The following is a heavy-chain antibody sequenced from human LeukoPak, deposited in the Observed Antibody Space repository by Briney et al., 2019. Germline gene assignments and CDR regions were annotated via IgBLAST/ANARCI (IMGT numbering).Heavy chain of an antibody. J-gene: IGHJ4*02. CDR2: INSDGSST. CDR3: ARDPYDFWSGYCDY. CDR1: GFTFSSYW. Sequence: GGSLRLSCAASGFTFSSYWMHWVRQAPGKGLVWASRINSDGSSTSYADSVKGRFTISRDNAKNTLYLQMNSLRAEDTAVYYCARDPYDFWSGYCDYWGQGTLVTVSS. V-gene: IGHV3-74*01. D-gene: IGHD3-3*01.